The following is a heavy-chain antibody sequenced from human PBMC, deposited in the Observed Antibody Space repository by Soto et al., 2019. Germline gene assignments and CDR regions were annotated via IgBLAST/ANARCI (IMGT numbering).Heavy chain of an antibody. D-gene: IGHD1-1*01. Sequence: QVQLVQSGAEVKKPGSSVKVSCKVSGGTFSSYGFSWVRQAPGQGLEWMGGIIPLFGTTTYAQKFQDRVTISADKSTSTASMQVSSLRVESTAVYYCAREERKVKGTMNNFPGMDVWGQGTTVTLSS. V-gene: IGHV1-69*06. CDR2: IIPLFGTT. J-gene: IGHJ6*02. CDR3: AREERKVKGTMNNFPGMDV. CDR1: GGTFSSYG.